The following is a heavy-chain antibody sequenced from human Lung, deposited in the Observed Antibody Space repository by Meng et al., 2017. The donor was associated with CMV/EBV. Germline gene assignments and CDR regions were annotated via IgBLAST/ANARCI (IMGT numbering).Heavy chain of an antibody. CDR1: GFTFSTYG. D-gene: IGHD2-2*01. V-gene: IGHV3-23*01. Sequence: SCVASGFTFSTYGMSWVRQAPGKGLEWVSVIRGSDGSTHYADSAKGRFTISSDNSKNTLYLQMNSLRAEDTAVYYCAKDLAYQLPMGGDAFAIWXQETMVTVSS. CDR3: AKDLAYQLPMGGDAFAI. J-gene: IGHJ3*02. CDR2: IRGSDGST.